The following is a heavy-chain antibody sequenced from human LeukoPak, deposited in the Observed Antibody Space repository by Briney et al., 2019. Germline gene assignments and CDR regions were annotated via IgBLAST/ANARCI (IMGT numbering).Heavy chain of an antibody. D-gene: IGHD3-9*01. CDR2: IYDSEHT. J-gene: IGHJ4*02. CDR1: GGSISSYY. V-gene: IGHV4-59*01. CDR3: ARDSGRYFDWLFGI. Sequence: TSETLSLTCNVSGGSISSYYWSWIRQPPGKGLEWIGYIYDSEHTNYNTSLKSRVTISADTSKNQSSLKLSCVTAADTAVYYCARDSGRYFDWLFGIWGQGALVSVSS.